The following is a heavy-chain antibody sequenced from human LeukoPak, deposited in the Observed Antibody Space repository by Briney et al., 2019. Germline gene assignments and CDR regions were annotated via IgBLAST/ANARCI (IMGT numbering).Heavy chain of an antibody. D-gene: IGHD3-10*01. CDR3: ARGTMVRGVIRVNFDY. J-gene: IGHJ4*02. CDR1: GGSISSGGYY. V-gene: IGHV4-31*03. CDR2: IYYSGST. Sequence: SQTLSLTCTVSGGSISSGGYYWSWIRQHPGKGLEWIGYIYYSGSTYYNPSLKSRVTISVDMSKNQFSLKLSSVTAADTAVYYCARGTMVRGVIRVNFDYWGQGTLVTVSS.